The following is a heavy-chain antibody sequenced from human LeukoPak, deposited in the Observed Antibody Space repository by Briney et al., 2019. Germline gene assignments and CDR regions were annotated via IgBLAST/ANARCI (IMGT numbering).Heavy chain of an antibody. CDR2: ISGSGDNNDNT. CDR3: AKSGSTSWYLDY. J-gene: IGHJ4*02. CDR1: GFTFSVYA. D-gene: IGHD6-13*01. Sequence: GGSLRLSCAASGFTFSVYAMSWVRQAPGKGLEWVSAISGSGDNNDNTYYADSVKGQFTISRDNSKNTMYLQMSSLRAEDAAVYYCAKSGSTSWYLDYWGQGTLVTVSS. V-gene: IGHV3-23*01.